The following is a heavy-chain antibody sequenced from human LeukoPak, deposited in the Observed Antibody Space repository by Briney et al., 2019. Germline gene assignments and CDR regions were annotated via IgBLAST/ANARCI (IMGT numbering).Heavy chain of an antibody. J-gene: IGHJ5*02. CDR1: GGSISSSLYH. CDR3: ARQEIGLRSFDP. Sequence: SETLSLTCTVSGGSISSSLYHWGWIRQSPGKNLEWLGSIYYTGTTHYNPSLKSRVTISVDTSKNQFSLNLSSVTAADTAVYYCARQEIGLRSFDPWGQGTLVTVSS. V-gene: IGHV4-39*01. D-gene: IGHD3/OR15-3a*01. CDR2: IYYTGTT.